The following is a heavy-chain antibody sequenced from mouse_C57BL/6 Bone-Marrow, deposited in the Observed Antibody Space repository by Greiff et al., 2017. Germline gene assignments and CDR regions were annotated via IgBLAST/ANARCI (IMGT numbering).Heavy chain of an antibody. D-gene: IGHD1-1*01. J-gene: IGHJ2*01. V-gene: IGHV1-15*01. CDR1: GYTFTDYE. CDR3: TISTTVVAHFDD. CDR2: LDPETGGT. Sequence: QLQLKQSGAELVRPGASVTLSCKASGYTFTDYEMHWVKQTPVHGLEWIGALDPETGGTAYNQQFKGKAILTADNSSSPAYMELRSLTSEDSAVYYCTISTTVVAHFDDWGQGTTLTVSS.